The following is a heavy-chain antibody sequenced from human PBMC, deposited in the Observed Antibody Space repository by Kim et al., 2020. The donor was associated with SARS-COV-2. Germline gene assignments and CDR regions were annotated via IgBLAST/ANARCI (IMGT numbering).Heavy chain of an antibody. Sequence: SVKSRITIHPDTSKNQFSLQMNSVPPEDTAVYYCARYYYYGSGSHDAFDIWGQGTVVTVSS. J-gene: IGHJ3*02. D-gene: IGHD3-10*01. V-gene: IGHV6-1*01. CDR3: ARYYYYGSGSHDAFDI.